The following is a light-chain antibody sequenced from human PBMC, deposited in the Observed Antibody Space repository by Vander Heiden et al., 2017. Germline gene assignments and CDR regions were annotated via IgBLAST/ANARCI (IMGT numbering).Light chain of an antibody. J-gene: IGLJ3*02. CDR1: PGGVTTGHH. CDR3: LLSFSGGRGV. Sequence: QAVVTQEPSLTVSPGGTVTLTCGFNPGGVTTGHHPSWFQQKPGQASRTLISETTTKHAWTPARFSGSLLGGKAALTLSGAQPEDEADYYCLLSFSGGRGVFGGGTKLTV. V-gene: IGLV7-46*01. CDR2: ETT.